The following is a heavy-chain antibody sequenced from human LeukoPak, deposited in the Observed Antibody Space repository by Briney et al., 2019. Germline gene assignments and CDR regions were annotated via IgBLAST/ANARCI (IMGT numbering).Heavy chain of an antibody. CDR3: ARGVNYGSGSYYLSPWFDP. CDR2: TYHSGST. V-gene: IGHV4-30-2*01. Sequence: PSETLSLTCAVSGGSISRGGYSWSWIRQPPGKGLEWIGYTYHSGSTYYNPSLKSRVTISVDRSKNQFSLKLSSVTAADTAVYYCARGVNYGSGSYYLSPWFDPWGQGTLVTVSS. J-gene: IGHJ5*02. CDR1: GGSISRGGYS. D-gene: IGHD3-10*01.